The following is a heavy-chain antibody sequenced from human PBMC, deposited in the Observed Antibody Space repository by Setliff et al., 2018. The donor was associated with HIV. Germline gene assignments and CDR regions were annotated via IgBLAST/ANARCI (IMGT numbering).Heavy chain of an antibody. J-gene: IGHJ4*02. CDR1: DFTFSSYG. CDR3: ANNLYRSPWSPLDY. D-gene: IGHD6-19*01. CDR2: IRYGGSYK. Sequence: PGGSLRLSCAASDFTFSSYGMHWVRQAPGKGLEWVAFIRYGGSYKFYADSVKGRFTISRDNSKNTLYLQMNSLRPEDTAVYYCANNLYRSPWSPLDYWGQGTLVTVSS. V-gene: IGHV3-30*02.